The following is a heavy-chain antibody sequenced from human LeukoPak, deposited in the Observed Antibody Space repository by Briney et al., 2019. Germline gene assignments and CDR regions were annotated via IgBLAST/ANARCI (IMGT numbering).Heavy chain of an antibody. V-gene: IGHV3-23*01. CDR3: AKDNADYPIYYFDS. J-gene: IGHJ4*02. CDR2: ISASGGGK. Sequence: PGGSLRLSCAASGFTFSTYAMNWVRQAPGKGLEWVSGISASGGGKFYADSVKGRFTISRDKSKSTVSQQMNSLRAEDAAVYYCAKDNADYPIYYFDSWGQGILVTVSS. CDR1: GFTFSTYA. D-gene: IGHD3-16*01.